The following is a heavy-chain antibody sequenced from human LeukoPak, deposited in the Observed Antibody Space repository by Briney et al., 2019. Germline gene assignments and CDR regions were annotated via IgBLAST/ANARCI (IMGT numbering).Heavy chain of an antibody. D-gene: IGHD3-22*01. V-gene: IGHV3-7*01. CDR3: ASSSSGYFDN. CDR2: IKQDGSEK. CDR1: GFTFTSYW. J-gene: IGHJ4*02. Sequence: GGSLRLSCAASGFTFTSYWMSWVRQAPGRGLEWVANIKQDGSEKYYVDSVKGRFTISRDNAKNSLYLQMNSLRAEDTAVYYCASSSSGYFDNWGQGTLVTVSS.